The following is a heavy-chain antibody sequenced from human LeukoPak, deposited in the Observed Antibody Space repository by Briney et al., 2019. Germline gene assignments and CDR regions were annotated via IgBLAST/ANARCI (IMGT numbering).Heavy chain of an antibody. CDR2: IYYSGST. CDR1: GGSINSYY. D-gene: IGHD3-22*01. J-gene: IGHJ4*02. V-gene: IGHV4-59*01. CDR3: AREALNAYDSSGYYA. Sequence: SSETLSLTCTVSGGSINSYYWSWIRQPPGRGLEWIGYIYYSGSTNYNPSLKSRVTISVDTSKNQFSLKLSSVTAADTAVYYCAREALNAYDSSGYYAWGQGTLVTVSS.